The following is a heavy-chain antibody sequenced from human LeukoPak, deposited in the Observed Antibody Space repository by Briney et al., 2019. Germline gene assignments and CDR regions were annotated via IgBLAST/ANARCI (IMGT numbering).Heavy chain of an antibody. V-gene: IGHV3-53*01. CDR2: IYIGDNP. D-gene: IGHD3-3*01. CDR3: AKVAGVLRFLEWLYDY. CDR1: GLTVSSSY. J-gene: IGHJ4*02. Sequence: GGSLRLSCAASGLTVSSSYMSWVRQAPEKGLEWVSIIYIGDNPHYADSVKGRFTISRDNSKNTLYLQMNSLRAEDTAVYYCAKVAGVLRFLEWLYDYWGQGTLVTVSS.